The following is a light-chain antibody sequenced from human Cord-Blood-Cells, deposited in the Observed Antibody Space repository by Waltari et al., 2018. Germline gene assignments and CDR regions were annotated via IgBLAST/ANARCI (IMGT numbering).Light chain of an antibody. V-gene: IGKV1-39*01. J-gene: IGKJ3*01. CDR3: QQSYSTPIVT. CDR1: QSIRSD. CDR2: AAS. Sequence: DIQMTQSPSSLSASVGDRVTITCRASQSIRSDLNWYQQKPGKAPKLLIYAASSLQSGVPSRFSGSGSSTDFTLTISRLQPVYFATYYCQQSYSTPIVTFGPGTKVDIK.